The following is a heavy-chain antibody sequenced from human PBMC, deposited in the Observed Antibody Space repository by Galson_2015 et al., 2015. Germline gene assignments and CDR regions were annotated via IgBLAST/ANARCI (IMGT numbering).Heavy chain of an antibody. D-gene: IGHD3-10*01. CDR2: INPNSGGT. V-gene: IGHV1-2*04. J-gene: IGHJ5*02. Sequence: SVKVSCKASGYTFTGYYMHWVRQAPGQGLEWMGWINPNSGGTNYAQKFQGWVTMTRDTSISTAYMELSRLRSDDTAVYYCARGVTMVRGVTLWFAPWGQGTLVTVSS. CDR3: ARGVTMVRGVTLWFAP. CDR1: GYTFTGYY.